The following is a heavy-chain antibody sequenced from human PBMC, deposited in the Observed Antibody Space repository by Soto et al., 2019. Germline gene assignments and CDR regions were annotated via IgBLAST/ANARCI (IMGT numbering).Heavy chain of an antibody. V-gene: IGHV2-5*02. CDR3: AHRPSYCSGGSCYSGFDY. Sequence: PTLVNPTQTLTLTCTFSGFSLSTSGVGVGWIRQPPGKALEWLALIYWDDDKRYSPSLKSRLTITKDTSKNQVVLTMTNMDPVDTATYYCAHRPSYCSGGSCYSGFDYWGQGALVTVSS. J-gene: IGHJ4*02. CDR2: IYWDDDK. D-gene: IGHD2-15*01. CDR1: GFSLSTSGVG.